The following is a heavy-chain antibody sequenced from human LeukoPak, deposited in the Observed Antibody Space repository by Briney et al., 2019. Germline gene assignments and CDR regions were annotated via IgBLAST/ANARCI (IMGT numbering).Heavy chain of an antibody. Sequence: PSETLSLTCAVSGYSISSGYYWGWIRQPPGKGLEWIGSIYHGGSTYYNPSLKSRVTISVDTSKNQFSLKLSSVTAADTAVYYCARHDPVWFGELLTNFDYWGQGTLVTVSS. J-gene: IGHJ4*02. V-gene: IGHV4-38-2*01. CDR3: ARHDPVWFGELLTNFDY. CDR2: IYHGGST. D-gene: IGHD3-10*01. CDR1: GYSISSGYY.